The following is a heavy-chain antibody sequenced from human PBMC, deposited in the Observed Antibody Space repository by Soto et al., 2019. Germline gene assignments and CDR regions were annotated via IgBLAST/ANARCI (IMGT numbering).Heavy chain of an antibody. CDR3: ARIKLVEWFFINVDVYDMDV. CDR1: GFSLSDYA. V-gene: IGHV3-48*02. CDR2: ISSDSRTI. J-gene: IGHJ6*02. Sequence: PGGSLRLSCVASGFSLSDYAVNWVRQAPGKGLEWVSFISSDSRTIYYADSVEGRFTVSRDNARSSVSLQMDSLRDEDAAVYYCARIKLVEWFFINVDVYDMDVWGQGTPVTVS. D-gene: IGHD3-3*01.